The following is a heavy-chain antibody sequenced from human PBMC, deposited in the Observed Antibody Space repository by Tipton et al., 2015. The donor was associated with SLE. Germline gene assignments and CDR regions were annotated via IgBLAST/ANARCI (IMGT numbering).Heavy chain of an antibody. Sequence: TLSLTCAVYGGSFSGYYWSWIRQPPGKGLEWIGEINHSGSTNYNPSLKSRVTISVDTSKNQFSLKLSSVTAADTAVYYCARVLRSGGYYYYGMDVWGQGTTVTVSS. V-gene: IGHV4-34*01. CDR3: ARVLRSGGYYYYGMDV. D-gene: IGHD1-26*01. J-gene: IGHJ6*02. CDR1: GGSFSGYY. CDR2: INHSGST.